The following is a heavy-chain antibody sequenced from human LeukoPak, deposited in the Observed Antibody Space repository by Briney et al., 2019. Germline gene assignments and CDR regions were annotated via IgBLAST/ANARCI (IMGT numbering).Heavy chain of an antibody. Sequence: SETLSLTCTVSGGSISSYYWSWIRQPPGKGLEWIGYIYYSGSTNYNPSLKSRVTIPVDTSKNQFSLKLSSVTAADTAVYYCARGLARTYYDFWSGYSNWFDPWGQGTLVTVSS. CDR2: IYYSGST. CDR1: GGSISSYY. D-gene: IGHD3-3*01. J-gene: IGHJ5*02. CDR3: ARGLARTYYDFWSGYSNWFDP. V-gene: IGHV4-59*08.